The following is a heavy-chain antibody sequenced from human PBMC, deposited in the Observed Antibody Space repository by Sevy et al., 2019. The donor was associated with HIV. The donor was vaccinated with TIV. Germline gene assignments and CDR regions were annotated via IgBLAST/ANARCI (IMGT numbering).Heavy chain of an antibody. J-gene: IGHJ4*02. CDR2: IKMKADGGTT. Sequence: GGSLRLSCAFSEITFTNAWMSWVRQPPGKGLEWVGRIKMKADGGTTDYAAPVKGRFTISRDDSENTVYLQMNSLKSEDTAVYYCAKSPDYWGQGTLVTVSS. V-gene: IGHV3-15*01. CDR1: EITFTNAW. CDR3: AKSPDY.